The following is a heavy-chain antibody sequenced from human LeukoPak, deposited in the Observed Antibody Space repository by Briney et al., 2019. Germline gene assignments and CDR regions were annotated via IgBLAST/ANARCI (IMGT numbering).Heavy chain of an antibody. J-gene: IGHJ4*02. CDR1: GYSISSGYY. Sequence: PSETLSLTCTVSGYSISSGYYWAWIRQPPGKGLEWIGGIYHSGSTYYNPSLKSRVTISVDTSKNQFSLKLSSVTAADTAVYYCTRWGRLRVDYWGQGTLVTVSS. V-gene: IGHV4-38-2*02. D-gene: IGHD6-25*01. CDR3: TRWGRLRVDY. CDR2: IYHSGST.